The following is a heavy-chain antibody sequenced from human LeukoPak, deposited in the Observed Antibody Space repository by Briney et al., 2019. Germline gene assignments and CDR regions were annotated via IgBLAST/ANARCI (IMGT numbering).Heavy chain of an antibody. CDR2: IYYSGST. CDR3: ARPGDLVGATNKGFDAFDI. CDR1: GGSISSSSYY. J-gene: IGHJ3*02. V-gene: IGHV4-39*07. Sequence: SETLSLTCTVSGGSISSSSYYWGWIRQPPGKGLEWIGSIYYSGSTNYNPSLKSRVTISVDTSKNQFSLKLSSVTAADTAVYYCARPGDLVGATNKGFDAFDIWGQGTMVTVSS. D-gene: IGHD1-26*01.